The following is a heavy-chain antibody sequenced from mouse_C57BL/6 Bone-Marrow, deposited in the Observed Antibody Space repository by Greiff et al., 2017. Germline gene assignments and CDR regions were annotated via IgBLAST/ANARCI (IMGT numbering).Heavy chain of an antibody. CDR3: ARHDGYVWCFDV. Sequence: VQLQEPGGELVKPGGSLKLSCAASGFTFSSYGMSWVRQTPDKRLEWVATISSGGSYTYYPDSVKGRYTISRDNAKNTLYLQLSSLKSEDTAMYDCARHDGYVWCFDVWGTGTTVTVSS. J-gene: IGHJ1*03. CDR2: ISSGGSYT. V-gene: IGHV5-6*01. CDR1: GFTFSSYG. D-gene: IGHD2-3*01.